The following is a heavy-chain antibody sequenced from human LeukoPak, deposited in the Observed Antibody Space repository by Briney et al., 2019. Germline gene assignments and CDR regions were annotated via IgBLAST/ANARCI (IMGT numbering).Heavy chain of an antibody. CDR3: ARADTSGYYPNYFDY. D-gene: IGHD3-22*01. CDR2: IYYSGST. J-gene: IGHJ4*02. Sequence: SETLSLTCTVSGGSLSSYCWSWIRQPPGKGLEWIGYIYYSGSTNYNPSLKSRVTISVDTSKNQFSLKLSSVTAADTAVYYCARADTSGYYPNYFDYWGQGTLVTVSS. V-gene: IGHV4-59*01. CDR1: GGSLSSYC.